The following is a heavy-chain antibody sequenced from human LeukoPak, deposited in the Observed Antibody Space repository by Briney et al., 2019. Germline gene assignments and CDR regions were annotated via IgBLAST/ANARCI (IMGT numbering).Heavy chain of an antibody. CDR2: IYYSGST. V-gene: IGHV4-59*01. D-gene: IGHD1-26*01. CDR1: GGSISSYY. J-gene: IGHJ4*02. Sequence: PSETLSLTCTVPGGSISSYYWSWIRQPPGKGLEWIGYIYYSGSTNYNPSLKSRVTISVDASKKQFSLKLSSVTAADTAVYYCARGYSGSYPFDYWGQGTLVTVSS. CDR3: ARGYSGSYPFDY.